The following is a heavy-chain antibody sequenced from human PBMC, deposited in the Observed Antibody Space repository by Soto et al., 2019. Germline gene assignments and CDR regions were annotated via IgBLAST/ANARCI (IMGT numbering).Heavy chain of an antibody. CDR1: GFTFSSYW. V-gene: IGHV3-7*02. Sequence: GGSLRLSCAASGFTFSSYWMSWVRQAPGKGLEWVANIKQDGSEKYSVDSVKGRFTISRDNSKNTLYLQMNSLIAEDTAVYYCARPSTAMAYYYYYYAMDVWGQGTTVTVSS. D-gene: IGHD5-18*01. CDR3: ARPSTAMAYYYYYYAMDV. J-gene: IGHJ6*02. CDR2: IKQDGSEK.